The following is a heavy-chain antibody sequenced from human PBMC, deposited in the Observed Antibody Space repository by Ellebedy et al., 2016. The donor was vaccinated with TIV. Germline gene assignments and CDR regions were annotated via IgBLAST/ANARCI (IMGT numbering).Heavy chain of an antibody. Sequence: GESLKISCAVSGFTFSGHYMNWVRQAPGKGLEWVGFIRSKAYGGTTEYAASVRGRFTISRDDSKNSLYLKMNSLKTEYTAVYYCARERNYYFDLWGRGTQVTVSS. D-gene: IGHD1-7*01. V-gene: IGHV3-72*01. CDR2: IRSKAYGGTT. CDR3: ARERNYYFDL. J-gene: IGHJ2*01. CDR1: GFTFSGHY.